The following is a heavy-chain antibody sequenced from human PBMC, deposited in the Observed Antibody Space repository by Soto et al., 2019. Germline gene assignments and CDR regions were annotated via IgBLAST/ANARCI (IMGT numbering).Heavy chain of an antibody. V-gene: IGHV4-34*01. Sequence: QVQLQQWGAGLLKPSETLSLTCAVYGGSFSGYYWSWIRQPPGKGLEWIGEINHSGSTNYNPFLKSRVTISVDTSKNQFSLKLSSVTAADTAVYYCARGPPLDYWGQGTLVTVSS. CDR2: INHSGST. CDR1: GGSFSGYY. J-gene: IGHJ4*02. CDR3: ARGPPLDY.